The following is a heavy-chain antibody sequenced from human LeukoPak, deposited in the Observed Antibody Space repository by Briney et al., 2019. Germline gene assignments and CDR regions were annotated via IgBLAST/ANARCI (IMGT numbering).Heavy chain of an antibody. CDR3: AKVKSAASSTSCCGWFDP. Sequence: GGSLRLSCAASGFTFSSYAMSWVRQAPGKGLEWVSAISGSGGSTYYADSVKGRFTISRDNSKNTLYLQMNSLRAEDTAVYYCAKVKSAASSTSCCGWFDPWGQGTLVTVSS. J-gene: IGHJ5*02. D-gene: IGHD2-2*01. CDR2: ISGSGGST. V-gene: IGHV3-23*01. CDR1: GFTFSSYA.